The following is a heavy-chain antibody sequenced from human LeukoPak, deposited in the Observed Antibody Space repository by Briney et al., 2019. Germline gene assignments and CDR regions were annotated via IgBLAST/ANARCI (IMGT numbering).Heavy chain of an antibody. CDR3: AKDHSSSHPYYFDY. D-gene: IGHD6-13*01. CDR2: ISSSSSTI. Sequence: GGSLRLSCAASGLTFSSYSMNWVRQVPGKGLEWVSYISSSSSTISYADSVKGRFTISRDNAKNLLYLQMNSLRAEDTAIYYCAKDHSSSHPYYFDYWGQGTLVTVSS. V-gene: IGHV3-48*01. CDR1: GLTFSSYS. J-gene: IGHJ4*02.